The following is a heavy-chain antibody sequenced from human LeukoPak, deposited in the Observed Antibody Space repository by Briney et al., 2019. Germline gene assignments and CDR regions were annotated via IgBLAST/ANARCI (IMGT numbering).Heavy chain of an antibody. CDR1: GYTFTYYA. CDR2: ITPGGGT. V-gene: IGHV1-2*02. J-gene: IGHJ4*02. CDR3: ARDRYGDGFAHFDY. D-gene: IGHD5-24*01. Sequence: ATLNVSCKASGYTFTYYAMHWVRQAPGQGLQWMGWITPGGGTTYPQKFQGRVAITWDTSITTAYMDLSRLTSDDTAVYYCARDRYGDGFAHFDYGGQGALVTV.